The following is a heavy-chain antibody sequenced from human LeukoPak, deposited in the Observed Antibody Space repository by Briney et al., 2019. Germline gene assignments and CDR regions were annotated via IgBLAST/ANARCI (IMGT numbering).Heavy chain of an antibody. CDR2: IYNTGST. CDR1: GGSINSNSYF. CDR3: ARSRIAAAGTEYFHH. D-gene: IGHD6-13*01. V-gene: IGHV4-39*02. J-gene: IGHJ1*01. Sequence: PSETLSLTCTVSGGSINSNSYFWGWIRQTPGKGLEWIVNIYNTGSTSYNPSLKTRITISVDTSKVHFSLSLRSVTAADTAVYFCARSRIAAAGTEYFHHWGRGTLVSVSS.